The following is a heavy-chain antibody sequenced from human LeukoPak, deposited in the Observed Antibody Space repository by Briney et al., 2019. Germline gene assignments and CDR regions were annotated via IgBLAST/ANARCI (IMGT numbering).Heavy chain of an antibody. Sequence: GESLKISCKGSGYSFTSYWIGWVRQMPGEGLEWMGIIYPGDSDTRYSPSFQGQVTISADKSISTAYLQWSSLKASDTAMYYCARPSDSSGWYWVYWGQGTLVTVSS. V-gene: IGHV5-51*01. CDR1: GYSFTSYW. D-gene: IGHD6-19*01. CDR3: ARPSDSSGWYWVY. CDR2: IYPGDSDT. J-gene: IGHJ4*02.